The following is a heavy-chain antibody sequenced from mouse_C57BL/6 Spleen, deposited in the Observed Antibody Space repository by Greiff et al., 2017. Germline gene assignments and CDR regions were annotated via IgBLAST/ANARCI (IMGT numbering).Heavy chain of an antibody. D-gene: IGHD2-3*01. Sequence: EVQLQQSGPELVKPGASVKIPCKASGYTFTDYNMDWVKQNHGKSLEWIGDINPNNGGTIYNQKFKGKATLTVDKSSSTAYMELRSLTSEDTAVYYCARGYDGYYGYAMDYWGQGTSVTVSS. CDR1: GYTFTDYN. J-gene: IGHJ4*01. CDR2: INPNNGGT. V-gene: IGHV1-18*01. CDR3: ARGYDGYYGYAMDY.